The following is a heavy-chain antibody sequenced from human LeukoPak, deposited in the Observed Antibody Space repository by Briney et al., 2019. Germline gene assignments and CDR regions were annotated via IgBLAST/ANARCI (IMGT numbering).Heavy chain of an antibody. J-gene: IGHJ4*02. D-gene: IGHD5-18*01. CDR3: AKDRQYSYGYPVYFEY. V-gene: IGHV3-30*18. Sequence: PGGSLRLSCAASGFTFSSYGMHWVRQAPGKGLEWGAVISYDGSNKYYADSVKGRFTISRDNSKNTLYLQMNSLRAEDTAVYYCAKDRQYSYGYPVYFEYWGQGTLVTVSS. CDR2: ISYDGSNK. CDR1: GFTFSSYG.